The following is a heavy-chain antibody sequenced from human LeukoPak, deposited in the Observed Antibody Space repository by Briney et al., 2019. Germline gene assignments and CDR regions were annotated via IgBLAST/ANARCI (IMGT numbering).Heavy chain of an antibody. CDR2: ISGSGGTT. V-gene: IGHV3-23*01. J-gene: IGHJ4*02. D-gene: IGHD3-22*01. CDR3: AKTNGYYSD. CDR1: GFTFSSYG. Sequence: PGGSLRLSGAALGFTFSSYGMNGVRQAPGKGLEWVSGISGSGGTTYYADSVKGRFTISRDNSKNSLSLQMSSLRAEDTAVYYCAKTNGYYSDWGQGTLVTVSS.